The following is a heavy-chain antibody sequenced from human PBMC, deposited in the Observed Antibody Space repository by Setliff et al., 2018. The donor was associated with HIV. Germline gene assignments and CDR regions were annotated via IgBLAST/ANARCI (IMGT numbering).Heavy chain of an antibody. V-gene: IGHV1-3*01. J-gene: IGHJ6*03. CDR3: ARDRFGDPYYYYYMDV. D-gene: IGHD3-16*01. CDR2: INAGNGNT. Sequence: ASVKVSYKASGFTFTSYAMHWVRQAPGQRLEWMGWINAGNGNTKYSQKFQGRVTITRDTSASTAYMELSSLRSEDTAVYYCARDRFGDPYYYYYMDVWGKGTTVTVSS. CDR1: GFTFTSYA.